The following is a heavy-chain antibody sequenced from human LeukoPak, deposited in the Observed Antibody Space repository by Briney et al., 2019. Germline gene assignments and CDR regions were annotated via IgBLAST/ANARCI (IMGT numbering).Heavy chain of an antibody. CDR2: IRSKANNYAT. J-gene: IGHJ5*02. D-gene: IGHD3-9*01. CDR1: GFTFSGSA. V-gene: IGHV3-73*01. CDR3: TRHDRLTGFSSWFDP. Sequence: GGSLRLSCAASGFTFSGSAIHWVRQASGEGLEWVGRIRSKANNYATAYAASVKGRFTVSRDDSKKTAYLQMNSLKTEDTAVYYCTRHDRLTGFSSWFDPWGQGTLVTVSS.